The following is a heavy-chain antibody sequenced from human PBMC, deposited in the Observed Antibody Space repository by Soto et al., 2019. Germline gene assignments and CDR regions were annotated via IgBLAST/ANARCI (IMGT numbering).Heavy chain of an antibody. Sequence: QVQLVQSGAEEKKPGASVKGSFKDSGYTFTGYAMHWVRQAPGQRLEWMGWSNAGNGDTKYSQKFQSRIPITTDTSGSTAYMERSGMRAEDTAVYSCARAVAVTADFDYWGQGALVTVSS. CDR3: ARAVAVTADFDY. CDR2: SNAGNGDT. CDR1: GYTFTGYA. J-gene: IGHJ4*02. V-gene: IGHV1-3*05. D-gene: IGHD2-21*02.